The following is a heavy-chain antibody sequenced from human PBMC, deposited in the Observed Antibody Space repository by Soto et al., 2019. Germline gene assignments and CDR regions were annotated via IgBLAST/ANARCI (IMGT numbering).Heavy chain of an antibody. D-gene: IGHD1-26*01. CDR3: ARYLSIGTNTWDYFEY. J-gene: IGHJ4*02. V-gene: IGHV3-48*03. CDR2: ISSSSSTI. Sequence: PGGSLRLSCAASGFMFSGYEMNWVRQAPGKGLEWVSYISSSSSTIYYAESVKGRFSISRDNAKNSLYLQMSSLRAEDTAVYYCARYLSIGTNTWDYFEYRGLGALVTVSS. CDR1: GFMFSGYE.